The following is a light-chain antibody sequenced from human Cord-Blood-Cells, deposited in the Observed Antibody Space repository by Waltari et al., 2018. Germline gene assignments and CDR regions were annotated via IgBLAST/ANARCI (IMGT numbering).Light chain of an antibody. Sequence: EIVLTQSPGTLSLSPGERATLSFRDSQSVSSIYLAWDQQKPGQAPRFLIYGASSRATGLPDRFSGCGSGTDFTITISRLEPEDFAVYYCQQYGRAYTFGQGTKLEIK. J-gene: IGKJ2*01. V-gene: IGKV3-20*01. CDR1: QSVSSIY. CDR2: GAS. CDR3: QQYGRAYT.